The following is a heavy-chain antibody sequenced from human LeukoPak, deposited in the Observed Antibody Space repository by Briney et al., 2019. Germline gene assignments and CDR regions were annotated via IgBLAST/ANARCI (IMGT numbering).Heavy chain of an antibody. CDR3: ARDYSGRRYSSSWSRFDY. Sequence: GRSLRLSCAASGFTFSSYGMHWVRQAPGKGLEWVAVIWYDGSNKYYADSVKGRFTISRDNSKNTLYLQMNSLRAEDTAVYYCARDYSGRRYSSSWSRFDYWGQGTLVTVSS. V-gene: IGHV3-33*01. D-gene: IGHD6-13*01. CDR1: GFTFSSYG. CDR2: IWYDGSNK. J-gene: IGHJ4*02.